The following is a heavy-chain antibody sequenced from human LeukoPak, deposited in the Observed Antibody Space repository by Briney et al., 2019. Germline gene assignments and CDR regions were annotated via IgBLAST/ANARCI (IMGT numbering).Heavy chain of an antibody. V-gene: IGHV4-59*12. CDR1: GGSISNYY. J-gene: IGHJ4*02. Sequence: KPSETLSLTCTVSGGSISNYYWSWIRQPPGKGLEWIGHNYCSGSTNYNASLKSRVTISLGPPKNHFSLKLNSVTAADTAGYYFARSYYGSGRYGRQFDYWGLGTLVTVTS. D-gene: IGHD3-10*01. CDR2: NYCSGST. CDR3: ARSYYGSGRYGRQFDY.